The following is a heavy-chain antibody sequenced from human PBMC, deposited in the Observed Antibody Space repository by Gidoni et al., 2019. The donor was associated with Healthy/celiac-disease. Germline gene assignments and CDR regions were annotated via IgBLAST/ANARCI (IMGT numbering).Heavy chain of an antibody. J-gene: IGHJ4*02. D-gene: IGHD5-12*01. Sequence: QVQLVQSGAEVKKPGASVKVSCKASGYTFTSYGLSWVRQAPGQGLEWMGWISAYNGNTNYAQKLQGRVTMTTDTSTSTAYMELRSLRSDDTAVYYCARGSRKHSGYDLRPATDFDYWGQGTLVTVSS. CDR2: ISAYNGNT. V-gene: IGHV1-18*01. CDR3: ARGSRKHSGYDLRPATDFDY. CDR1: GYTFTSYG.